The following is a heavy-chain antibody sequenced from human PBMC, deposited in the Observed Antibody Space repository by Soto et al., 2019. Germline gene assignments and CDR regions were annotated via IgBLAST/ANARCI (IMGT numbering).Heavy chain of an antibody. V-gene: IGHV5-51*01. Sequence: GESLKISCRGSGYDFNTNWFGWVRQLPGRGLEWVGVMYPGDSDTRYNPSLQGHVTLSVDVTVSTAFLQWRSLETSDTGMYFCARLPRDCNKTSCYYADHWGQGTQVTVSS. CDR1: GYDFNTNW. CDR2: MYPGDSDT. CDR3: ARLPRDCNKTSCYYADH. J-gene: IGHJ4*02. D-gene: IGHD3-3*01.